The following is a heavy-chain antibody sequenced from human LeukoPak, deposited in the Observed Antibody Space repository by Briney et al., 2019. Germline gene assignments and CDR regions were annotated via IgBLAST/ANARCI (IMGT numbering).Heavy chain of an antibody. CDR1: GFTVSSNY. J-gene: IGHJ4*02. D-gene: IGHD6-13*01. CDR3: ARLGGYSSSWYAE. V-gene: IGHV3-53*01. Sequence: GGSLRLSCAASGFTVSSNYMSWVRQAPGKGLEWVSVIYSGGSAYYADSVKGRFTISRDNSKNTLYLQMNSLRAEDTAVYYCARLGGYSSSWYAEWGQGTLSPSPQ. CDR2: IYSGGSA.